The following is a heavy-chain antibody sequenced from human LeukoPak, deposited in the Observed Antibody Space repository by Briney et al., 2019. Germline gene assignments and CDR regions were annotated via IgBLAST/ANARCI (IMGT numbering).Heavy chain of an antibody. CDR3: ARDPYSGSYGNYYYYFMDV. CDR2: VRYGGSNK. Sequence: GGSLRLSCAASGFTFSSYGMHWVRQAPGKGLEWVAFVRYGGSNKYYADSVKGRFTISRDNAKNSLYLQMNSLRAEDTAVYYCARDPYSGSYGNYYYYFMDVWGKGTTVTISS. CDR1: GFTFSSYG. V-gene: IGHV3-30*02. D-gene: IGHD1-26*01. J-gene: IGHJ6*03.